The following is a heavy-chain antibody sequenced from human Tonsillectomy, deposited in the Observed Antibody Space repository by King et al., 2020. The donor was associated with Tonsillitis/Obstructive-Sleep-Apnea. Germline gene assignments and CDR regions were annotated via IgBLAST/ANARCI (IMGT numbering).Heavy chain of an antibody. CDR3: ARRKNDPEALAGTLDYYYYYNMDV. CDR2: IIPIFGTA. CDR1: GGTFSSYA. V-gene: IGHV1-69*01. Sequence: QLVQSGAEVKKPGSSVKVSCKASGGTFSSYAVNWVRQAPGQGLEWMGGIIPIFGTANYAQKFQGRVTISADESTSIAYMELSSLRSEDTAVYYCARRKNDPEALAGTLDYYYYYNMDVWGKGTTVTVSS. D-gene: IGHD6-19*01. J-gene: IGHJ6*03.